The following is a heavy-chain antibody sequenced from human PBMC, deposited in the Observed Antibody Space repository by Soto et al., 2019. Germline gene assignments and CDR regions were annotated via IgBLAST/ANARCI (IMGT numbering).Heavy chain of an antibody. Sequence: GASVKGSCKGSGYTFTSYDIYWVRQATGQGLEWMGWMNANTGNSGYAQKFQGRVTMTSDTSISTAHMELSSLRSDDTAVYYCARRAETNGWNGFGADKYYFDFWGQGTLVTVSS. CDR3: ARRAETNGWNGFGADKYYFDF. CDR1: GYTFTSYD. J-gene: IGHJ4*02. CDR2: MNANTGNS. D-gene: IGHD1-1*01. V-gene: IGHV1-8*01.